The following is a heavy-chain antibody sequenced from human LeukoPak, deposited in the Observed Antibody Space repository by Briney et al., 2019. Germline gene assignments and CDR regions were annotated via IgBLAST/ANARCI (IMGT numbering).Heavy chain of an antibody. CDR1: GFTFSSHW. V-gene: IGHV3-7*03. D-gene: IGHD5-12*01. CDR3: ARDSTWRLDY. J-gene: IGHJ4*02. Sequence: GGSLRLSCTASGFTFSSHWMTWVRQPPGKGLEWVANIKEDGSVKYYVDSVKGRFTISRDNTKNALYLQMNSLRADDTAVYFCARDSTWRLDYWGQGTLVTVSS. CDR2: IKEDGSVK.